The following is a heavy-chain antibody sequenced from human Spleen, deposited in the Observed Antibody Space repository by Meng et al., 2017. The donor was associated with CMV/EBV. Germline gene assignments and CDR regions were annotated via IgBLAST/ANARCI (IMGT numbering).Heavy chain of an antibody. Sequence: FTFGDYVMTWVRQPPGKGLEWVSGINWDGRSIFYAESVKGRFTVARDNAKNSLYLQMNNLRAEDTALYYCARDVGKWDLREDNWFVPWGQGTLVTVSS. D-gene: IGHD1-26*01. CDR1: FTFGDYV. CDR3: ARDVGKWDLREDNWFVP. V-gene: IGHV3-20*03. J-gene: IGHJ5*02. CDR2: INWDGRSI.